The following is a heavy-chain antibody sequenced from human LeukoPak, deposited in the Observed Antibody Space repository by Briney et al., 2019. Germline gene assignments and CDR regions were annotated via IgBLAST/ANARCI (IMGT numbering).Heavy chain of an antibody. CDR2: MSSSSGLI. J-gene: IGHJ4*02. D-gene: IGHD1-26*01. CDR3: AREFDGSASGAGY. Sequence: GGSLRLSCAASGFSFSVYSMTWVRQAPGKGLEWVLSMSSSSGLIYYGDSVKGRFTFSRDNAKRSLYLQMNSLRADDTAVYYCAREFDGSASGAGYWGQGTLVTVSS. CDR1: GFSFSVYS. V-gene: IGHV3-21*01.